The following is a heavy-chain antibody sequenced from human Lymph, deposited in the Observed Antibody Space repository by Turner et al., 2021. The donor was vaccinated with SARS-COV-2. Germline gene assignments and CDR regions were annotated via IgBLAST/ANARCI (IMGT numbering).Heavy chain of an antibody. V-gene: IGHV3-53*02. J-gene: IGHJ6*02. CDR1: GIIFSRNS. D-gene: IGHD6-13*01. CDR3: ARDLGTYGMDV. CDR2: IYSGGTT. Sequence: EVQLVETGGGLIQPGGSMRLSCAASGIIFSRNSMNWVRQSLGKGLEWFSVIYSGGTTYYSDSVKGRFIISRDNSKNTLYLQMNSLRVEDTAVYYCARDLGTYGMDVWGQGTTVTVSS.